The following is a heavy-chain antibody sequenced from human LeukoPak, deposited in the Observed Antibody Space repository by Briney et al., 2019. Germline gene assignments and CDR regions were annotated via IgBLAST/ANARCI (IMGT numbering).Heavy chain of an antibody. CDR3: ARDRDYSNTERGFDY. Sequence: ASVKVSCKTSGYTFTDYYIHWVRQAPGQGLEWMGWIDPNSGETNSAQKFQGRVTMTGDTSISTAYMELRRVTSDDTAVYYCARDRDYSNTERGFDYWGQGTLVTVSS. J-gene: IGHJ4*02. CDR1: GYTFTDYY. D-gene: IGHD4-11*01. CDR2: IDPNSGET. V-gene: IGHV1-2*02.